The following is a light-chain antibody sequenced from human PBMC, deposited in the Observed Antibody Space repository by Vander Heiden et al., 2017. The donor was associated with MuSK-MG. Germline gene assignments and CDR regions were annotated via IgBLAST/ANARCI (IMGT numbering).Light chain of an antibody. J-gene: IGKJ4*01. Sequence: DIVMTQSPLSLPVTTGQPASISCRPSQRLLHSNRYNYLDWYLQKPGQSPQLLIYLGSNRASGVPDRFSGSGSGTDFTLKISRVEAEDVGVYYCMQALQTPLTFGGGTKVEIK. CDR3: MQALQTPLT. CDR1: QRLLHSNRYNY. V-gene: IGKV2-28*01. CDR2: LGS.